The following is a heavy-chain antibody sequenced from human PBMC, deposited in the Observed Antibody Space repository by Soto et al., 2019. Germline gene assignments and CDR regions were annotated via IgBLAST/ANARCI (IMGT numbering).Heavy chain of an antibody. V-gene: IGHV1-18*01. J-gene: IGHJ4*02. CDR1: GYTFTTYG. Sequence: QVQLVQSGAEVKKPGASVKVSCKASGYTFTTYGVSWVRQAPGQGLEWMGWISTYNGNTTYARNFQGRVTMTTDTSTSTVHMNLRSLRSDDTAMYYCARERGRFCNETGCYTRDYWGRGPLVTFSS. D-gene: IGHD2-15*01. CDR2: ISTYNGNT. CDR3: ARERGRFCNETGCYTRDY.